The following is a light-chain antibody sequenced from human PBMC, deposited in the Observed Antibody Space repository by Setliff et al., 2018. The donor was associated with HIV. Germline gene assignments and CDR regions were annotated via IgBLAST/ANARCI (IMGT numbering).Light chain of an antibody. V-gene: IGLV2-14*02. CDR1: SSDVGSYNL. CDR3: SSYASSNTLP. J-gene: IGLJ1*01. Sequence: QSALTQPASVSGSPGQSITISCTGTSSDVGSYNLVSWYQQHPGNAPKLMIYEVRNRPSGVSNRFSGSKSGNTASLTISGLQAEDEADYYCSSYASSNTLPFGTGTKVTVL. CDR2: EVR.